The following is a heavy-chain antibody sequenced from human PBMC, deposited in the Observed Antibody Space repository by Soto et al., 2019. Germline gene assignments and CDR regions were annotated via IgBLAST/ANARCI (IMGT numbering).Heavy chain of an antibody. Sequence: GGSLRLSCAASGFTLSTYGMTWVRQAPGKGPEWVASISGGGGTISYTESVKGRFSISRDHSKNTLYLQMNNLRAEGTAIYFCAKDPNGFYVGAFDFWGQGTMVTVSS. V-gene: IGHV3-23*01. CDR2: ISGGGGTI. CDR3: AKDPNGFYVGAFDF. J-gene: IGHJ3*01. D-gene: IGHD3-16*01. CDR1: GFTLSTYG.